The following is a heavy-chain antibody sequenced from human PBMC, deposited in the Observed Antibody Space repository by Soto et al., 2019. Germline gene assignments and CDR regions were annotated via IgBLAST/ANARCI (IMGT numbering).Heavy chain of an antibody. CDR1: GGSISSGGYY. J-gene: IGHJ4*02. V-gene: IGHV4-31*03. CDR2: IYYSGST. D-gene: IGHD5-18*01. Sequence: PSETLSLTCTVSGGSISSGGYYWSWIRQHPGKGLEWIGYIYYSGSTYYNPSLKSRVTISVDTSKNQFSLKLSSVTAADTAVYYCASLVVDTAMVLDYWGQGTLVTVSS. CDR3: ASLVVDTAMVLDY.